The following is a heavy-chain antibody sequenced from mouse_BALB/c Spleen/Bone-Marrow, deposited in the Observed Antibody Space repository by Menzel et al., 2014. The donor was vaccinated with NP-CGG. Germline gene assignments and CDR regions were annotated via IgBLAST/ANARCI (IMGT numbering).Heavy chain of an antibody. CDR2: ISDGGSYT. D-gene: IGHD2-4*01. V-gene: IGHV5-4*02. Sequence: EVMLVESGGGLVKPGGSLKLSCAASGFTFSDYYMYWVRQTPGKRLEWVATISDGGSYTYYPDSVKGRFTISRDNAKNNLYLQMSSLKSEDTAMYYCARVSYDYFDYWGQGTTLTVSS. J-gene: IGHJ2*01. CDR3: ARVSYDYFDY. CDR1: GFTFSDYY.